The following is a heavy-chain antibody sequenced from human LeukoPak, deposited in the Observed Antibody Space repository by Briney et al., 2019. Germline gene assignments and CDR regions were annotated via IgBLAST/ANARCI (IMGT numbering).Heavy chain of an antibody. CDR1: GFTFNTYS. D-gene: IGHD3-16*01. CDR3: ARISFGETSTDTFDV. Sequence: GGSLRLSCAASGFTFNTYSMNWVRQAPGKGLKWVSYIISSSNTIYYADSVRGRFTISGDNAKNSLYLQMNSLRAEDTAVYYCARISFGETSTDTFDVWGQGTMVTVSS. J-gene: IGHJ3*01. V-gene: IGHV3-48*01. CDR2: IISSSNTI.